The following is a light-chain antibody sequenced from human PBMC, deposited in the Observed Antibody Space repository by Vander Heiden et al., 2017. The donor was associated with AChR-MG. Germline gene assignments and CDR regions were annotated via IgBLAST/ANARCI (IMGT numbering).Light chain of an antibody. CDR2: GDT. V-gene: IGLV1-40*01. Sequence: QPVLPQPPPVSGAPGQSVTISGTDVGPLFDVNWYRQFPGTAPTLLIYGDTKRPSGVPDRFSGSKSGTSASLAITGLQAEDEAEYYCQTYDSGLSAWVFGGGTRLTVL. CDR3: QTYDSGLSAWV. J-gene: IGLJ3*02. CDR1: VGPLFD.